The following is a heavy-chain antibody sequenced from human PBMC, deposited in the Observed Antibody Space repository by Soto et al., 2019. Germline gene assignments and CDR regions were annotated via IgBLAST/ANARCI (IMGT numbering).Heavy chain of an antibody. V-gene: IGHV3-30-3*01. Sequence: QVHLVESGGGVGQPGGSLRRSCAASEFSFSSYAMHWIRQAPGKGLEWVAVISFDGNIIHYADSVKGRFIISRDNSKNTLYLQMHSLSGEDTAVYYCARTFDTITYYFDYWGQGTLVTASS. CDR2: ISFDGNII. D-gene: IGHD3-9*01. CDR3: ARTFDTITYYFDY. J-gene: IGHJ4*02. CDR1: EFSFSSYA.